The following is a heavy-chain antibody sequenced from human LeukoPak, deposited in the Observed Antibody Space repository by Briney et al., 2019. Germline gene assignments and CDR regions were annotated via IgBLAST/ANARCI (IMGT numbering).Heavy chain of an antibody. V-gene: IGHV3-21*01. CDR3: ARDSSGWYVGYFDY. Sequence: GGSLRLSCAASGFTFSSYSMNWVRQAPGKGLEWVSSISSSSSYIYYADSVKGRFTISRDNAKNSLYLQINSLRAEDTAVYYCARDSSGWYVGYFDYWGQGTLVTVSS. CDR2: ISSSSSYI. J-gene: IGHJ4*02. D-gene: IGHD6-19*01. CDR1: GFTFSSYS.